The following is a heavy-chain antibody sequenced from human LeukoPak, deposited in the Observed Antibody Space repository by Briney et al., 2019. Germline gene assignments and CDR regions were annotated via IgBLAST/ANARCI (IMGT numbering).Heavy chain of an antibody. CDR2: IYWDDDK. CDR3: AHSRSIAVAGGRGYNWFDP. V-gene: IGHV2-5*02. J-gene: IGHJ5*02. CDR1: GFSLSTSGVG. D-gene: IGHD6-19*01. Sequence: SGPTLVNPTQTLTLTCTFSGFSLSTSGVGVGWIRQPPGKALEWLALIYWDDDKRYRPSLKSRLTITKDTSKNQVVLTMTNMDPVDTATYYCAHSRSIAVAGGRGYNWFDPWGQGTLVTVSS.